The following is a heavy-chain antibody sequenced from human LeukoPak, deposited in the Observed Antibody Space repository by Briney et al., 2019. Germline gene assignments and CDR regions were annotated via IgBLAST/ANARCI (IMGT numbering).Heavy chain of an antibody. D-gene: IGHD4-17*01. J-gene: IGHJ4*02. CDR2: ISYDGSNK. Sequence: PGGSLRLSCAASGFTFSSFGMHRVRQAPGKGLEWVAVISYDGSNKYSADSVKGRFTISRDNSKNTLYLQMNSLRAEDTAVYYCATDHGFHYGAYFDYWGQGTLVTVSS. CDR1: GFTFSSFG. CDR3: ATDHGFHYGAYFDY. V-gene: IGHV3-30*03.